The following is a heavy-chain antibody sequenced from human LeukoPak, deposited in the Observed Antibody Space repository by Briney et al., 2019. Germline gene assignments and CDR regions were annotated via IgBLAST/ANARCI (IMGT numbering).Heavy chain of an antibody. Sequence: GRSLRLSCAASGFTFSSYGMHWVRQAPGKGLEWVAVIWYGGSNKYYADSVKGRFTISRDNSKNTLYLQMNSLRLDDTAVYYCARAYNSGWSLPFDPWGQGTLVTVSS. J-gene: IGHJ5*02. CDR1: GFTFSSYG. V-gene: IGHV3-33*08. D-gene: IGHD6-19*01. CDR2: IWYGGSNK. CDR3: ARAYNSGWSLPFDP.